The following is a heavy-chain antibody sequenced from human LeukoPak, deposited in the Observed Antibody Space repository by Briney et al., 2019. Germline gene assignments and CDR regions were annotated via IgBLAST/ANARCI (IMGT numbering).Heavy chain of an antibody. V-gene: IGHV4-61*02. CDR3: ARNLRPHLRMSSNWFDP. CDR1: GDSISSGSYY. CDR2: IYTSGST. Sequence: SETLSLTCTVSGDSISSGSYYWSWIRQPAGKGLEWIGRIYTSGSTNYNPSLKSRVTISVDTSKNQFSLKLSSVTAADTAVYYCARNLRPHLRMSSNWFDPWGQGTLVTVSS. J-gene: IGHJ5*02.